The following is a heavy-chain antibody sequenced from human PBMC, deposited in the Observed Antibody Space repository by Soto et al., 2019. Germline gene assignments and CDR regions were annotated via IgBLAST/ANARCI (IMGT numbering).Heavy chain of an antibody. V-gene: IGHV1-69*13. CDR3: ARPERGATPSYYYYGMDV. D-gene: IGHD1-26*01. CDR2: IIPIFGTA. Sequence: SVKVSCKASGGTFSSYAISWVRQAPGQGLEWMGGIIPIFGTANYAQKFQGRVTITADESTSTAYMELSSLRSEDTAVYYCARPERGATPSYYYYGMDVWGQGTTVTVSS. J-gene: IGHJ6*02. CDR1: GGTFSSYA.